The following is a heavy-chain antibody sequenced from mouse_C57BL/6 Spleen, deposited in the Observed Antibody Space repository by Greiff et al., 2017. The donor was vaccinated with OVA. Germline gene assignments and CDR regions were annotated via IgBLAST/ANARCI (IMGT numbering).Heavy chain of an antibody. CDR1: GYTFTDYE. Sequence: LVESGAELVRPGASVTLSCKASGYTFTDYEMHWVKQTPVHGLEWIGAIDPETGGTAYNQKFKGKAILTADKSSSTAYMELRSLTSEDSAVYYCTREASYGSSSWYFDVWGTGTTVTVSS. V-gene: IGHV1-15*01. J-gene: IGHJ1*03. CDR2: IDPETGGT. CDR3: TREASYGSSSWYFDV. D-gene: IGHD1-1*01.